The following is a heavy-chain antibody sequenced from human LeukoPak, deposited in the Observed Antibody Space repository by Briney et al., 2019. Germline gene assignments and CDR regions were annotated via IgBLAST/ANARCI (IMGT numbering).Heavy chain of an antibody. CDR3: ARDRYSSGWYVRDWFDP. V-gene: IGHV1-2*02. Sequence: ASVKVSCKASGYTFTSYDINGVRQATGQGLEWMGWINPNSGGTNYAQKFQGRVTMTRDTSISTAYMELSRLRSDDTAVYYCARDRYSSGWYVRDWFDPWGQGTLVTVSS. J-gene: IGHJ5*02. D-gene: IGHD6-19*01. CDR2: INPNSGGT. CDR1: GYTFTSYD.